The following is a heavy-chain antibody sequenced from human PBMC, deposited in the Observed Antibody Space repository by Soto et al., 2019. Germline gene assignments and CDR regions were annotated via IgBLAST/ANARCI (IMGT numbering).Heavy chain of an antibody. Sequence: GGSLRLSCAASGFTFSSYAMHWVRQAPGKGLEWVAVISYDGSNKYYADSVKGRFTISRDNSKNTLYLQMNSLRAEDTAVYYCARDSGYCSSTSCPPLIAARAYYYGMDVWGQGTTVTVYS. CDR1: GFTFSSYA. CDR2: ISYDGSNK. V-gene: IGHV3-30-3*01. J-gene: IGHJ6*02. CDR3: ARDSGYCSSTSCPPLIAARAYYYGMDV. D-gene: IGHD2-2*01.